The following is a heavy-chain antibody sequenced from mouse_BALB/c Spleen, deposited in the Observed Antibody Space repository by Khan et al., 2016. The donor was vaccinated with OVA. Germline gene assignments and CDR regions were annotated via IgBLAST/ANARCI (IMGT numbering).Heavy chain of an antibody. CDR1: GYTFTTYT. D-gene: IGHD2-14*01. CDR3: AREGAYERSDGWFSY. CDR2: INPSNGYT. J-gene: IGHJ3*01. V-gene: IGHV1-4*01. Sequence: VQLQESGAELARPGASVKMSCKASGYTFTTYTMHWVKQRPGQGLEWIGYINPSNGYTNYNQKFKDKSTLTADKSSSTAYMQLSSLTSDYSAVYYCAREGAYERSDGWFSYWGQGTLVTVSA.